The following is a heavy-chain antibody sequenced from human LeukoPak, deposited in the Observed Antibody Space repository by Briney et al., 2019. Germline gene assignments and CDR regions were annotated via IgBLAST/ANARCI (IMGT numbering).Heavy chain of an antibody. CDR1: AFTFSDYS. CDR3: ARDRIKSGSYYFDY. V-gene: IGHV3-48*01. D-gene: IGHD1-26*01. CDR2: ISGRSSAI. Sequence: GGSLRLSCAASAFTFSDYSMNWVRQAPGKGLEWVSYISGRSSAIYYADSVKGRFTISRDNAKNSMYLQMNSLRAEDTAVYYCARDRIKSGSYYFDYWGQGTLVTVSS. J-gene: IGHJ4*02.